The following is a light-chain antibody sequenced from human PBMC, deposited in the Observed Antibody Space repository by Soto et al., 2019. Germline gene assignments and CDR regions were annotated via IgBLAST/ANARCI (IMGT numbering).Light chain of an antibody. CDR1: NSDVGDYNS. J-gene: IGLJ3*02. CDR3: ASRRSNKTGV. Sequence: QSVLTQPASVSRSPRQSIAISCSGTNSDVGDYNSVSWYQQHPAKAPKLMIFEVSNRPSGVSDRFSGSKSGNTASLTISGLQAEDEADYYSASRRSNKTGVFGGGTKVTVL. CDR2: EVS. V-gene: IGLV2-14*01.